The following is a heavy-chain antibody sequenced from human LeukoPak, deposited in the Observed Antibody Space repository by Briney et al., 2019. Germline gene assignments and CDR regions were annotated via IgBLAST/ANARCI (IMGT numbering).Heavy chain of an antibody. J-gene: IGHJ4*02. CDR3: ATLTGEFDY. D-gene: IGHD1-20*01. CDR1: GFTFSSYA. CDR2: ISYDGSNK. V-gene: IGHV3-30-3*01. Sequence: PGGSLRLSCAASGFTFSSYAMHWVRQAPGKGLEWVAVISYDGSNKYYADSVKGRFTISRDNSKNTLYLQMNSLRAEDTAVYYCATLTGEFDYWGQGTLVTVSS.